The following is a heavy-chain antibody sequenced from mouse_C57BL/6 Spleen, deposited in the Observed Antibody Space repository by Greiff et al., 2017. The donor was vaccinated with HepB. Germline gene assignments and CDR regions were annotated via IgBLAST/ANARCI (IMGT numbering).Heavy chain of an antibody. CDR2: IDPNSGGT. Sequence: QVQLQQPGAELVKPGASVKLSCKASGYTFTSYWMHWVKQRPGRGLEWIGRIDPNSGGTKYNEKFKSKATLTVDKHTSTAYMQLSSLTSEDSAVYYWARRYYDYDVGWYFDVWGTGTTVTVSS. V-gene: IGHV1-72*01. D-gene: IGHD2-4*01. CDR3: ARRYYDYDVGWYFDV. CDR1: GYTFTSYW. J-gene: IGHJ1*03.